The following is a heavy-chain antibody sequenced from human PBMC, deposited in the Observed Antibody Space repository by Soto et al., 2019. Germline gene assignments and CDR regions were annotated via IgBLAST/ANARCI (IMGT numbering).Heavy chain of an antibody. Sequence: EVQLLESGGGLVQPGGSLRLSCAASGFTFSSYAMSWVRQAPGKGLEWVSAISGSGGSTYYADSVKGRFTISRDNSKNTLYLQMNSLRAEDTAVYYCAKSTSLWFDYYYYGMDVWGQGTTVTVSS. D-gene: IGHD3-10*01. J-gene: IGHJ6*02. CDR2: ISGSGGST. CDR1: GFTFSSYA. V-gene: IGHV3-23*01. CDR3: AKSTSLWFDYYYYGMDV.